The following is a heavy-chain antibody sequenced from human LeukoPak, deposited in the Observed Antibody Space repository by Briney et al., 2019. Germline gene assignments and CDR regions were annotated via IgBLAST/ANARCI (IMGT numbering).Heavy chain of an antibody. D-gene: IGHD6-19*01. J-gene: IGHJ4*02. CDR2: IYYSGST. V-gene: IGHV4-61*01. CDR3: ARVRTGYWEWLENYFDY. CDR1: GVSVSSGSYY. Sequence: SETLSLTCTVSGVSVSSGSYYWSWIRQPPGKGLEWIGYIYYSGSTNYNPSLKSRVTISVDTSKNQFSLKLSSVTAADTAVYYCARVRTGYWEWLENYFDYWGQGTLVTVSS.